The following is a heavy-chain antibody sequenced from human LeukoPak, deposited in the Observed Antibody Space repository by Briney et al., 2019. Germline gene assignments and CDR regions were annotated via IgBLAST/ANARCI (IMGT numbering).Heavy chain of an antibody. D-gene: IGHD1-26*01. J-gene: IGHJ3*02. V-gene: IGHV3-30*03. CDR2: ISYDGSFK. CDR1: GFTFSSYG. CDR3: ARHTDSGNYHDAFDI. Sequence: GGSLRLSCAASGFTFSSYGMHWVRQAPGKGLEWVAVISYDGSFKYYADSVKGRFTISRDNSKNTLYVQMSSLRAEDTAVYYCARHTDSGNYHDAFDIWGQGTMVTVSS.